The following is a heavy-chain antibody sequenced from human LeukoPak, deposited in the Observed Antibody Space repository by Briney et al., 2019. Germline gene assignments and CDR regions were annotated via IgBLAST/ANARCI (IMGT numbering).Heavy chain of an antibody. D-gene: IGHD4-17*01. CDR1: GYTLTELS. V-gene: IGHV1-24*01. CDR3: ATITTTPQVRGTYYFDY. J-gene: IGHJ4*02. CDR2: FDPEDGET. Sequence: ASVKVSCKVSGYTLTELSMHWVRQAPGKGLEWMGGFDPEDGETIYAQKFQGRVTMTEDTSTDTAYMELSSLRSEDTAVYYCATITTTPQVRGTYYFDYWGQGTLVTVSS.